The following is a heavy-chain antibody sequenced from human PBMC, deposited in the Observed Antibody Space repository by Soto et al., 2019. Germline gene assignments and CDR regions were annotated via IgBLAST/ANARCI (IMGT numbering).Heavy chain of an antibody. Sequence: ASVKVSCQASGYTFTSYYMHWVRQAPGQGLEWMGIINPSGGSTSYAQKFQGRVTMTRDTSTSTVYMELSSLKSEDTAVYYCARSRGGYNGYDDYWGQGTLVTVSS. CDR1: GYTFTSYY. V-gene: IGHV1-46*03. J-gene: IGHJ4*02. CDR2: INPSGGST. CDR3: ARSRGGYNGYDDY. D-gene: IGHD5-12*01.